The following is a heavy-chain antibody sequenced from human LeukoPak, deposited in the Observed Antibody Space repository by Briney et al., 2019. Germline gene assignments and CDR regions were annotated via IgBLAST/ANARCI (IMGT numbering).Heavy chain of an antibody. D-gene: IGHD1-26*01. Sequence: GGSLRLSCAASGFTFSSNWMHWVRQAPGKGLVWVSRISTDGSRTSYVDSVKGRFTISRDNAKNTLYLQMNSLRAEDTAVYYCARGASGSYYFHYYYYMDVWGKGTTVTVSS. CDR2: ISTDGSRT. CDR3: ARGASGSYYFHYYYYMDV. V-gene: IGHV3-74*01. J-gene: IGHJ6*03. CDR1: GFTFSSNW.